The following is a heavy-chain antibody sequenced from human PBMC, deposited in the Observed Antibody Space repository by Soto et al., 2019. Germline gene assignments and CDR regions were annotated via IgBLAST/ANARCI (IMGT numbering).Heavy chain of an antibody. Sequence: QVQLVESGGGVVQPGRSLRLSCAASGFTFSSYAMHWVRQAPGKGLEWVAVISYDGSNKYYADSVKGRFTISRDNSKNTLYLQMNSLRAEDTAVYYCARDVDVSIAAAPDYWGQGTLVTVSS. CDR1: GFTFSSYA. CDR3: ARDVDVSIAAAPDY. V-gene: IGHV3-30-3*01. D-gene: IGHD6-13*01. J-gene: IGHJ4*02. CDR2: ISYDGSNK.